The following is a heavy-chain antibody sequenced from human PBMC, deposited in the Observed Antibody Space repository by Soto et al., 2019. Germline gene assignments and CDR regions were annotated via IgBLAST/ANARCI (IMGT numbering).Heavy chain of an antibody. Sequence: SVKVSCKDSGGTFSRYGISWVRQAPGAGLEWMGGIIPTFGTANYAQKFQGRVTITSDESTSTAYMELSSLRSEDTAVYYCARETRTEDYGVTRFDYWGQGTLVTVSS. D-gene: IGHD4-17*01. J-gene: IGHJ4*02. CDR3: ARETRTEDYGVTRFDY. CDR1: GGTFSRYG. CDR2: IIPTFGTA. V-gene: IGHV1-69*13.